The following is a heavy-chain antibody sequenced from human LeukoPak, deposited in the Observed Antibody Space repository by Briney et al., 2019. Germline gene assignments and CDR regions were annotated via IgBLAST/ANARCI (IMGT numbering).Heavy chain of an antibody. CDR1: GFTFSSYA. CDR3: AKGYYYDSSGYYSPFDY. V-gene: IGHV3-23*01. D-gene: IGHD3-22*01. J-gene: IGHJ4*02. Sequence: GGSLRLSCAASGFTFSSYAMSWVRPAPGKGLEWVSAISGSGGSTYYADSVKGRFTISRDNSKNTLYLQMTSLRAEDTAVYYCAKGYYYDSSGYYSPFDYWGQGTLVTVSS. CDR2: ISGSGGST.